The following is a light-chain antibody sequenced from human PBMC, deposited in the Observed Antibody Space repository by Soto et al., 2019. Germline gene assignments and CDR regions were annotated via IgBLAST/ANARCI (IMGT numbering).Light chain of an antibody. Sequence: QSGLTQPASVSGSPGQSITISCTGTSSDVGSYNLVSWYQQHPGKAPKLMIYEVSKRPSGVSNRFSGSKSGNTASLTISGLQAEDEADYYCCSYAGSSTLVFGTGTKVTVL. CDR2: EVS. CDR1: SSDVGSYNL. V-gene: IGLV2-23*02. CDR3: CSYAGSSTLV. J-gene: IGLJ1*01.